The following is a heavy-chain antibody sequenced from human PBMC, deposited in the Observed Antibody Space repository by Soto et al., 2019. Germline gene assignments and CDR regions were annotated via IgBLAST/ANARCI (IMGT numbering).Heavy chain of an antibody. Sequence: QVQLVESGGGVVQPGRSLRLSCAASGFTFSSYGMHWVRQAPGKGLEWVAVIWYDGNNKYYADSVKGRFTISRDNSKNTLYLQMNSLRAEDTAVYYCARDASVRGVIITHFDYWGQGTLVTVSS. CDR2: IWYDGNNK. CDR1: GFTFSSYG. J-gene: IGHJ4*02. V-gene: IGHV3-33*01. D-gene: IGHD3-10*01. CDR3: ARDASVRGVIITHFDY.